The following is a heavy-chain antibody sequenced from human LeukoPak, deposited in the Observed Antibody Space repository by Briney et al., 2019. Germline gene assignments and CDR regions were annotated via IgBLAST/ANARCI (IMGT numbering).Heavy chain of an antibody. V-gene: IGHV3-23*01. CDR2: VSGSGDGT. Sequence: GGSLRLSCAASGFTFTSYAMGWVRQAPGKGLEWVSSVSGSGDGTYYADSVKGRFTISRDNSKKTLDLHMDSLRAEDTAVYYCAKERLGGNYGDYAVDYWGQGTMVTDSS. D-gene: IGHD4-17*01. CDR3: AKERLGGNYGDYAVDY. CDR1: GFTFTSYA. J-gene: IGHJ4*02.